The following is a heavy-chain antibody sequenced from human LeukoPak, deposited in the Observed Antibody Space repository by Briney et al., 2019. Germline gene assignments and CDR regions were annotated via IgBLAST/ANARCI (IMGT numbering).Heavy chain of an antibody. V-gene: IGHV4-38-2*02. CDR3: ARGISSGLNWFDP. CDR1: GYSISSGSF. J-gene: IGHJ5*02. Sequence: PSETLSLTCTVSGYSISSGSFWGWIRQPPGKGLEWIGSIYESGSTYYNPSLKSRVTISIDTSKNQFSLRLSSVTAADTAVYYCARGISSGLNWFDPWGQGSLVTVSS. D-gene: IGHD3-10*01. CDR2: IYESGST.